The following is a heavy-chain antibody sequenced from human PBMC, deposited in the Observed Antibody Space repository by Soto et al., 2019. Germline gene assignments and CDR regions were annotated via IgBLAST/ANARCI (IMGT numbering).Heavy chain of an antibody. D-gene: IGHD3-3*01. CDR1: GFTFRSSP. J-gene: IGHJ4*02. CDR2: ISSSSSTI. Sequence: GGSLRLSCAVSGFTFRSSPMSWVRRAPGKGLEWVSCISSSSSTIYYADSVKGQFTISRDNAKNSLYLQMNSLRDEDTAVYYCARDPIGFWSGYYMWGFDYWGQGTLVTVSS. V-gene: IGHV3-48*02. CDR3: ARDPIGFWSGYYMWGFDY.